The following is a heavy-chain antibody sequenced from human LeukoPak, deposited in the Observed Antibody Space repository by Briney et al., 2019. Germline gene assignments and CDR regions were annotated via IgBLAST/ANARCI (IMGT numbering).Heavy chain of an antibody. CDR2: ITGGGSDT. Sequence: GGSLRLSCAASGFPFNIYAMSWVRQAPGKGLEWVAGITGGGSDTYYADSVKGRFTISRDNSKNSLYLQMDSLRAEDTAIYYCARGFWSGSDYWGQGTLVTVSS. CDR3: ARGFWSGSDY. V-gene: IGHV3-23*01. CDR1: GFPFNIYA. J-gene: IGHJ4*02. D-gene: IGHD3-3*01.